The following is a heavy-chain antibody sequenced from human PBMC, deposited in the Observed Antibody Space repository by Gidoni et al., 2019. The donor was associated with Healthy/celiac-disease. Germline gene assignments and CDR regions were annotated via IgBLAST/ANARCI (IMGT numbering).Heavy chain of an antibody. Sequence: QVQLQESRPGLVKPSEPLSITRTVSGYSIRRGIYWGWPRQPPGTGLEWIGSIYHSGSTYYNPSLKGRVTISVDTSKNQFSLKLSSVTAADTAVYYCARDGRPGYYDSSGYYTGPGFDPWGQGTLVTVSS. CDR1: GYSIRRGIY. CDR2: IYHSGST. D-gene: IGHD3-22*01. CDR3: ARDGRPGYYDSSGYYTGPGFDP. V-gene: IGHV4-38-2*02. J-gene: IGHJ5*02.